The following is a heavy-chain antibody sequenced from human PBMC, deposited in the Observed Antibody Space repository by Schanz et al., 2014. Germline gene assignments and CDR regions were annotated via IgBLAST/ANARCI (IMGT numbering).Heavy chain of an antibody. CDR2: IMPLRGIG. CDR1: GDTFSKYN. J-gene: IGHJ6*02. Sequence: QVQLVQSGPEVKKPGSSVKVSCQAFGDTFSKYNIMWVRQVPGQGLEWLGRIMPLRGIGNNAWKFQDRLTITADKSMNITYMELSSLGTEDAAVYYCTRLGRADPNGFDVWGQGTTVTVS. CDR3: TRLGRADPNGFDV. D-gene: IGHD3-10*01. V-gene: IGHV1-69*02.